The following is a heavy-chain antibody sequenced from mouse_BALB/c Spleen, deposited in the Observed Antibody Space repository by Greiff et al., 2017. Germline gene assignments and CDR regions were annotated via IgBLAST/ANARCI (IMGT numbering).Heavy chain of an antibody. CDR3: ARHGNYLYYFDY. CDR2: ISSGGGNT. V-gene: IGHV5-9*03. D-gene: IGHD2-1*01. Sequence: DVKLVESGGGLVKPGGSLKLSCAASGFTFSSYTMSWVRQTPEKRLEWVATISSGGGNTYYPDSVKGRFTISRDNAKNNLYLQMSSLRSEDTALYYCARHGNYLYYFDYWGQGTTLTVSS. J-gene: IGHJ2*01. CDR1: GFTFSSYT.